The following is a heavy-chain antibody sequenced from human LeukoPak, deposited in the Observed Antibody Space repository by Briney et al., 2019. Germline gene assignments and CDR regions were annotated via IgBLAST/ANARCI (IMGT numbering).Heavy chain of an antibody. D-gene: IGHD2-15*01. Sequence: GGSLRLSCAASGFTFSDYAMSWVRQAPGKGLKWVSAISGSGGGTYYADSVKGRFTISRDNSKNTLYLQMNSLRAEDTAVYHCAKYCSGGNCYSGLYWGQGTLVTVSS. CDR1: GFTFSDYA. V-gene: IGHV3-23*01. J-gene: IGHJ4*02. CDR3: AKYCSGGNCYSGLY. CDR2: ISGSGGGT.